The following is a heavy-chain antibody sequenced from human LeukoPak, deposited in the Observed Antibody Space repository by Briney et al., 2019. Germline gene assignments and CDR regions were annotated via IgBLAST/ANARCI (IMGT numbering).Heavy chain of an antibody. Sequence: ASVKVSCKASGYTFTAYYMHWVRQAPGQGLEWMGRINPNSGDTIYAQNFQGRVTGTRDTSISTAYMELSRLRSDDTAVYYCACWGGGNQGHWGQGTLVTVSS. CDR2: INPNSGDT. D-gene: IGHD4-23*01. CDR3: ACWGGGNQGH. J-gene: IGHJ4*02. V-gene: IGHV1-2*06. CDR1: GYTFTAYY.